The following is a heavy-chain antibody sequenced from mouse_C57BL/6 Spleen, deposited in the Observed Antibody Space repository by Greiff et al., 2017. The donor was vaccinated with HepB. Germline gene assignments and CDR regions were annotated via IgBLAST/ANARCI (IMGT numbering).Heavy chain of an antibody. CDR1: GYAFSSSW. J-gene: IGHJ3*01. V-gene: IGHV1-82*01. CDR3: ARSLYDGYYPFAY. Sequence: VQLQESGPELVKPGASVKISCKASGYAFSSSWMNWVKQRPGKGLEWIGRIYPGDGDTNYNGKFKGKATLTADKSSSTAYMQLSSLTSEDSAVYFWARSLYDGYYPFAYWGQGTLVTVSA. D-gene: IGHD2-3*01. CDR2: IYPGDGDT.